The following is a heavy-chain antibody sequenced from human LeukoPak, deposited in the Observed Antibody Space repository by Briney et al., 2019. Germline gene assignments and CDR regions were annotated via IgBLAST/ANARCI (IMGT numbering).Heavy chain of an antibody. D-gene: IGHD6-13*01. J-gene: IGHJ5*02. Sequence: ASVKVSCRASGRTFSNYAISWVPQAPGQGLEWMGGIIPILDTTNHAQKSQGRVTITADKSTSTAYMELSSLRSEDTAVYYCARWRHTLAGRWFDPWGQGTLVTVSS. CDR1: GRTFSNYA. CDR3: ARWRHTLAGRWFDP. CDR2: IIPILDTT. V-gene: IGHV1-69*06.